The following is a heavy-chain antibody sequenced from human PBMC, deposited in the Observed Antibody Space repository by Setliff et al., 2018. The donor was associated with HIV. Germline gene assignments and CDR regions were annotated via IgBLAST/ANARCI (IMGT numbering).Heavy chain of an antibody. CDR1: GFIFSNYW. CDR2: INSDGSTT. CDR3: ARDLWSSSLV. J-gene: IGHJ4*02. V-gene: IGHV3-74*01. D-gene: IGHD6-6*01. Sequence: PGESLKISCAASGFIFSNYWMYWVRQAPGKGLVWVSRINSDGSTTNYADSVKGRFTISRDNAKNTLYLQMNSLRAEDTAVYYCARDLWSSSLVWGQGTLVTVSS.